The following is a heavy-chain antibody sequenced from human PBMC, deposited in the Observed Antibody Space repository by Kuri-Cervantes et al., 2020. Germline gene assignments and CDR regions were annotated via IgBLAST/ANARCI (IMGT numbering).Heavy chain of an antibody. Sequence: SETLSLTCAVSGYSISSDNYWGWIRQPPGRGLEWIGSVSQSGSTYYSPSLRSRVTISADTSKNRLSLKLSSVTAADPAVYYCARDFYHDILTGYFRYFDLWGRGTLVTVSS. CDR2: VSQSGST. D-gene: IGHD3-9*01. V-gene: IGHV4-38-2*02. CDR3: ARDFYHDILTGYFRYFDL. CDR1: GYSISSDNY. J-gene: IGHJ2*01.